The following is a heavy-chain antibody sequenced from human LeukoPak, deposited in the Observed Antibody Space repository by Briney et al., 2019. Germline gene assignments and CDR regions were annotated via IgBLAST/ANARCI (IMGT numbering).Heavy chain of an antibody. CDR1: GFTFSSYW. D-gene: IGHD2-2*01. CDR2: INSDGSST. CDR3: ARWPSDYCSSTSCEGVDY. Sequence: PGGSLRLSCAASGFTFSSYWMHWVRQAPGKGLVWVSRINSDGSSTSYADSVKGRFTISGDNAKNTLYLQMNSLRAEDTAVYYCARWPSDYCSSTSCEGVDYWGQGTLVTVSS. J-gene: IGHJ4*02. V-gene: IGHV3-74*01.